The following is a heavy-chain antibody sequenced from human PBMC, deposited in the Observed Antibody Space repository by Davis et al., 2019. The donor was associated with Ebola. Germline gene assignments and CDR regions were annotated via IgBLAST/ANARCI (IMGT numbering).Heavy chain of an antibody. CDR1: GGSVSSGSYY. D-gene: IGHD2-2*01. CDR3: ARSSDIVVVPATIIFDP. Sequence: PSETLSLTCTVSGGSVSSGSYYWSWIRQPPGKGLEWIGYIYYSGSTNYNPSLKSRVTISVDTSKNQFSLKLSSVTAADTAVYYCARSSDIVVVPATIIFDPWGQGTLVTVSS. V-gene: IGHV4-61*01. CDR2: IYYSGST. J-gene: IGHJ5*02.